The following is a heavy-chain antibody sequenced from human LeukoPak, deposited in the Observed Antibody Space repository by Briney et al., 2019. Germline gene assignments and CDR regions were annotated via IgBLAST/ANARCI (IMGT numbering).Heavy chain of an antibody. J-gene: IGHJ3*01. CDR1: GLTFTDYA. V-gene: IGHV3-23*01. Sequence: GGSLRLSCAASGLTFTDYAMRWVRQTPGKGLVGVSAICGRGDYTYYADTVKGRFTISRDNSKNTLYLQMNSLRAEDTAVYYCATRGAWGQGTMVTVSS. D-gene: IGHD3-10*01. CDR3: ATRGA. CDR2: ICGRGDYT.